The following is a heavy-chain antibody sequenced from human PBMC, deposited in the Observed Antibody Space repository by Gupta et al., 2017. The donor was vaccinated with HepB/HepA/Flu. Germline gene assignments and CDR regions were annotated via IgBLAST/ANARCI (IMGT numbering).Heavy chain of an antibody. CDR3: AGVSSPCPGGTCYYSYFDY. CDR2: INDGKGRT. V-gene: IGHV1-3*01. Sequence: QVQLLQSGAEVKNPGASVMVSCTASGYTFITYAVHWVRQAPGQRREWMGWINDGKGRTRYSQMCQGRITITRDTSASTAYMLLSSLTSEDTAVYYCAGVSSPCPGGTCYYSYFDYWGQGALVTVSS. D-gene: IGHD2-8*02. J-gene: IGHJ4*02. CDR1: GYTFITYA.